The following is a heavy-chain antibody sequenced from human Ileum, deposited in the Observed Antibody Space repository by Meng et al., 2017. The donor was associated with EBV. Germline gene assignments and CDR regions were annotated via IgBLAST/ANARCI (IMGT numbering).Heavy chain of an antibody. CDR2: NNENGRTT. V-gene: IGHV3-74*01. J-gene: IGHJ4*02. D-gene: IGHD6-25*01. CDR1: GFSFSRYW. Sequence: VEVVEAGGGLGRRRESLRLACAAAGFSFSRYWLHWVRQAAGMGLGLVSRNNENGRTTDYADSVKGRFTISRENTKNILYLQMDSLRAEDTAVYFCSRDLAGSDDDWGQETLVTVFS. CDR3: SRDLAGSDDD.